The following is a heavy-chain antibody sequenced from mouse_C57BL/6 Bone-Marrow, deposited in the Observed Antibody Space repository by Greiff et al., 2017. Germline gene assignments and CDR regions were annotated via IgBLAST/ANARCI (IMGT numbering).Heavy chain of an antibody. D-gene: IGHD2-4*01. V-gene: IGHV2-2*01. CDR2: IWSGGST. CDR3: ASPGNDYERDAMDY. Sequence: QVQLQQSGPGLVQPSQSLSITCTVSGFSLTSYGVHWVRQSPGKGLEWLGVIWSGGSTDYNAAFISRLSISKDNSKSQVFFKMNSLQADDTAIYYCASPGNDYERDAMDYWGQGTSVTVSS. J-gene: IGHJ4*01. CDR1: GFSLTSYG.